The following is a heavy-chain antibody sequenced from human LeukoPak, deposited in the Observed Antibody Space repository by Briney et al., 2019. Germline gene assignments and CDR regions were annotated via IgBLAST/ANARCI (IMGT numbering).Heavy chain of an antibody. CDR2: ISGSGVNT. V-gene: IGHV3-23*01. D-gene: IGHD6-13*01. CDR3: AKDLRYSSSWSYFDC. CDR1: GFIFSTYA. J-gene: IGHJ4*02. Sequence: PGGSLRLSCAASGFIFSTYAMSWVRQAPGKGLEWVSTISGSGVNTYYADSVKGRFTISRDNSKNTLYLQVNSLRAEDTAVYYCAKDLRYSSSWSYFDCWGQGTLVTVSS.